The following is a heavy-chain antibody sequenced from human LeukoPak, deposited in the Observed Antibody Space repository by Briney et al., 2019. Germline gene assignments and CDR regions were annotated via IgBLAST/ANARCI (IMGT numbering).Heavy chain of an antibody. V-gene: IGHV3-74*01. CDR3: ASIVVYCSSISCYDY. CDR1: GFTFSSYW. J-gene: IGHJ4*02. D-gene: IGHD2-2*01. Sequence: TGGSLRLSCAASGFTFSSYWMYWVRQAPGKGLVWVSRINSDGSSTSYADSVKGRFTISRDNAKNTLYLQMNSLRAEDTAVYYCASIVVYCSSISCYDYWGQGTLVTVSS. CDR2: INSDGSST.